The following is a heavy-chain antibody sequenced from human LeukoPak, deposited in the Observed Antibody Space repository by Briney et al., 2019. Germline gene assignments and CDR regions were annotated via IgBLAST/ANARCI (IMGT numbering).Heavy chain of an antibody. V-gene: IGHV3-23*01. CDR3: QRTAYDILTGYYSLDY. D-gene: IGHD3-9*01. Sequence: GGSLRLSCAASGFTFSSYAMSWVRQAPGKGLEWVSAISGSGGSTYYADSVKGRFTISRDNSKNTLYLQMNSLRAEDTAVYFRQRTAYDILTGYYSLDYWGQGTLVTVSS. CDR2: ISGSGGST. CDR1: GFTFSSYA. J-gene: IGHJ4*02.